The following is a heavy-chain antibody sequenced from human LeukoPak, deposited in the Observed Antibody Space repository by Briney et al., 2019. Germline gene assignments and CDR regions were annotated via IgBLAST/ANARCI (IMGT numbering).Heavy chain of an antibody. D-gene: IGHD4/OR15-4a*01. V-gene: IGHV4-59*01. J-gene: IGHJ5*02. CDR1: GGSISSYY. Sequence: PSETLSLTCTVSGGSISSYYWSWIRQPPGKGLEWIGYIYYSGSTNYNPSLKSRVTISVDTSKNQFSLKPSSVTAADTAVYYCARGLTADWFDPWGQGTLVTVSS. CDR2: IYYSGST. CDR3: ARGLTADWFDP.